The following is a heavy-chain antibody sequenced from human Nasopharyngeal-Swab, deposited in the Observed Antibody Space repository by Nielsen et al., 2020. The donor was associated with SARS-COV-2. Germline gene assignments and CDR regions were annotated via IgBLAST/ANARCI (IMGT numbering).Heavy chain of an antibody. CDR2: ISYDGSNK. CDR3: ARSYSSSWYGDYYMDV. V-gene: IGHV3-30-3*01. Sequence: GESLKISCAASGFTFSSYAMHWVRQAPGKGLEWVEAISYDGSNKYYADSVKGRFTISRDNSKNTLYLQMNSLRAEDTAVYYCARSYSSSWYGDYYMDVWGKGTTVTVSS. CDR1: GFTFSSYA. D-gene: IGHD6-13*01. J-gene: IGHJ6*03.